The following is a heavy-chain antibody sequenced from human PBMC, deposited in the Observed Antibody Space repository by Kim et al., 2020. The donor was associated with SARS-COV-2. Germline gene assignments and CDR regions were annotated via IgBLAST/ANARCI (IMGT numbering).Heavy chain of an antibody. CDR3: AGGRGNYYGGV. J-gene: IGHJ6*02. CDR1: GFTFSSYS. Sequence: GGSLRLSCAASGFTFSSYSMNWVRQAPGKGLEWVSSISSSSSYIYYADSVKGRFTISRDNAKNSMYLQMNSLRAEDTAVYYCAGGRGNYYGGVWGQGTTVTVSS. D-gene: IGHD3-10*01. V-gene: IGHV3-21*01. CDR2: ISSSSSYI.